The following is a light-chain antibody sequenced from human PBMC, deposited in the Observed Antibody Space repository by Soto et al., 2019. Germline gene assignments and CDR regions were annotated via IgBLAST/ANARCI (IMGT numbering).Light chain of an antibody. CDR3: TSYTSSSTPYV. CDR2: DVS. V-gene: IGLV2-14*01. CDR1: SSDVGGYTY. Sequence: QSVLTQPASVSGSPGQSITISCARTSSDVGGYTYVSWYQQHPGKAPKPMIYDVSNRPSGVSNRFSGSKSGNTASLTISGLQAEDEADYYCTSYTSSSTPYVFGGGTKVTVL. J-gene: IGLJ1*01.